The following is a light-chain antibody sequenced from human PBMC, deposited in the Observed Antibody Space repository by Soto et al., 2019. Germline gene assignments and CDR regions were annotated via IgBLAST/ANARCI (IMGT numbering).Light chain of an antibody. CDR2: DAA. Sequence: DSQMTQSPSTLSASVGDRVTITCRARQSISSWLAWYQQKPGKAPRLLLSDAAYLERGVPSRFSGSGSGTEFTLTISDLQPDDLATYSCKQYNSVWTFGQGTKVEI. J-gene: IGKJ1*01. CDR3: KQYNSVWT. CDR1: QSISSW. V-gene: IGKV1-5*01.